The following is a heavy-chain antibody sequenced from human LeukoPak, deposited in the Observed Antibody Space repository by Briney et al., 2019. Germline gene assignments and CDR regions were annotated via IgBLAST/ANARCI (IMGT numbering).Heavy chain of an antibody. CDR1: GGSISSSSYY. CDR2: IYYSGST. J-gene: IGHJ5*02. D-gene: IGHD6-13*01. CDR3: ARQGEGSSSWYSVGFGWLNWFDP. Sequence: SETLSLTCTVSGGSISSSSYYWGWIRQPPGKGLEWIGSIYYSGSTYYNPSLKSRVTISVDTSKNQFSLKLSSVTAADTAVYYCARQGEGSSSWYSVGFGWLNWFDPWGQGTLVTVSS. V-gene: IGHV4-39*01.